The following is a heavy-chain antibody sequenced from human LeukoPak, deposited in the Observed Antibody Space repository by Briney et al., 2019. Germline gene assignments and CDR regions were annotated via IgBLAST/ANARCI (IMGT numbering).Heavy chain of an antibody. CDR3: ARARGSVAIDY. D-gene: IGHD5-12*01. J-gene: IGHJ4*02. V-gene: IGHV4-34*01. Sequence: PSETLSLTCAVYGESFSGYFWTWIRQPPGKGLEWIGDINDSENTNYNPSLKSRVTLSVDTSKNQFSLKLSSVTAADTAVYYCARARGSVAIDYWGQGTLVSVSS. CDR1: GESFSGYF. CDR2: INDSENT.